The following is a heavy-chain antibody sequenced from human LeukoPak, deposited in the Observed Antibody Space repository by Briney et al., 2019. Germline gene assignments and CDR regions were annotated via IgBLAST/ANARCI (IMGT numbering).Heavy chain of an antibody. Sequence: PGGSLRLSCAASGFTFSSYEMNWVRQAPGKGLEWVSYISSSGSTIYYADSVKGRFTISRDNANNSLYLQMNSLRAEDTAVYYCASSVLVSRPYYFDYWGQGTLVTVSS. CDR3: ASSVLVSRPYYFDY. J-gene: IGHJ4*02. CDR1: GFTFSSYE. CDR2: ISSSGSTI. D-gene: IGHD5/OR15-5a*01. V-gene: IGHV3-48*03.